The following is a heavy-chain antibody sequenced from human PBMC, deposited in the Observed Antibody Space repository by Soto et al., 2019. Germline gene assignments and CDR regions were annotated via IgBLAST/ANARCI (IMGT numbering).Heavy chain of an antibody. Sequence: QVQLQESGPGLVKPSETLSLTCTVSGGSISSYYWSWIRQPPGKGLEWIGYIYYSGSTNYNPSLXGXVXTXXDTSKNQFSLKLSSVTAADTAVYYCARRYGPGFDYWGQGTLVTVSS. D-gene: IGHD4-17*01. V-gene: IGHV4-59*08. CDR1: GGSISSYY. CDR3: ARRYGPGFDY. J-gene: IGHJ4*02. CDR2: IYYSGST.